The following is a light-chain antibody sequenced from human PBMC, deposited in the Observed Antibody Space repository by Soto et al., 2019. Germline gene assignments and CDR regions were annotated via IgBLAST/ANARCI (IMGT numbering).Light chain of an antibody. CDR3: QQYNSFPYT. CDR2: KAS. J-gene: IGKJ2*01. CDR1: QSISTW. Sequence: DIPMTQSPSTLSASVGDRVTITCRASQSISTWLAWYHQKPGTPPRLLIYKASSLEGGVPSRFSGSGSGTEFTLTISSLQPDDFATYYCQQYNSFPYTFGQGTKLEIK. V-gene: IGKV1-5*03.